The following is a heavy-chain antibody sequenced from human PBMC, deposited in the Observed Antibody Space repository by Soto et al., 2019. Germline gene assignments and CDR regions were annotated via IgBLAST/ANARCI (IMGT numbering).Heavy chain of an antibody. J-gene: IGHJ6*02. D-gene: IGHD2-2*01. Sequence: QVQLVESGGGVVQPGRSLRLSCAATGFTFSNYGMHWVRQAPGKGLEWVAVVWYDGSDKYYADSVKGRFTISRDNSKNTLYLQMNSLRVEDTAVYYCARLGYCIVTGCYARTYDLEVWGQGTTVTVSS. V-gene: IGHV3-33*01. CDR3: ARLGYCIVTGCYARTYDLEV. CDR2: VWYDGSDK. CDR1: GFTFSNYG.